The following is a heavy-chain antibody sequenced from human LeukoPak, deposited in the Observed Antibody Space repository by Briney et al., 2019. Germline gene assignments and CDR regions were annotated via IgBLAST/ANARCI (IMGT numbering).Heavy chain of an antibody. CDR2: IYYSGST. CDR1: GGSVSSGSYY. Sequence: SETLSLTCTVSGGSVSSGSYYWSWIRQPPGKGLEWIGYIYYSGSTNYNPSLKSRVTISVDTSKNQFSLKLSSVTAADTAVYYCQSRFLEWLLGYWGQGTLVTVSS. V-gene: IGHV4-61*01. CDR3: QSRFLEWLLGY. D-gene: IGHD3-3*01. J-gene: IGHJ4*02.